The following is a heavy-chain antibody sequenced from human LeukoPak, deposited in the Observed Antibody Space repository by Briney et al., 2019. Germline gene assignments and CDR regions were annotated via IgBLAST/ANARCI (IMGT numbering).Heavy chain of an antibody. CDR1: GYTFTCYY. D-gene: IGHD6-13*01. CDR3: ARAYSSSWYYWFDP. V-gene: IGHV1-2*06. J-gene: IGHJ5*02. Sequence: ASVKVSCKASGYTFTCYYMHWVRQAPGQGLEWMGRINPNSGGTNYAQKFQGRVTVTRDTSTSTVYMELSSLRSEDTAVYYCARAYSSSWYYWFDPWGQGTLVTVSS. CDR2: INPNSGGT.